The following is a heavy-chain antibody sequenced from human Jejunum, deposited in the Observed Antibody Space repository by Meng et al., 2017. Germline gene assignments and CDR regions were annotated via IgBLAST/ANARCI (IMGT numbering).Heavy chain of an antibody. CDR1: GFTFSDFA. J-gene: IGHJ1*01. CDR2: ISYDGNGQ. CDR3: GRERRGFYIQH. V-gene: IGHV3-30*01. Sequence: GESLKISCLASGFTFSDFAMHWVRQAPGKGLEWVALISYDGNGQYYADSVQGRFTISKDMSKNILFLQMNNLSADDTAVYYCGRERRGFYIQHWGQGTLVTVSS.